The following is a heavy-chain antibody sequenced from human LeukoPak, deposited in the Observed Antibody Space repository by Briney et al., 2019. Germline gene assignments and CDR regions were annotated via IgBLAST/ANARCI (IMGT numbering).Heavy chain of an antibody. CDR2: IIPIFGAA. J-gene: IGHJ3*02. Sequence: SVKVSCKASGYTFSSYAISWVRQAPGQGLEWMGGIIPIFGAANYAQKFQGRVTITADESTSTAYMELSRLRSEDTAVYYCARDFQVGGAHDAFDIWGQGTMVTVSS. CDR3: ARDFQVGGAHDAFDI. V-gene: IGHV1-69*13. D-gene: IGHD3-16*01. CDR1: GYTFSSYA.